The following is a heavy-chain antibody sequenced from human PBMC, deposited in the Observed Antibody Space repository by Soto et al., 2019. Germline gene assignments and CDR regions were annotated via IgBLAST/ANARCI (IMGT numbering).Heavy chain of an antibody. D-gene: IGHD3-10*01. Sequence: GGSLRLSCETSGFPFGIYTMNWVRQARGKGLEWVSSISSSGTYIDYADSVEGRFAISRDDAKNSVFLEMTSLRVDDTAVYYCAREGNYHEFWGKGPLVTVSS. CDR2: ISSSGTYI. CDR1: GFPFGIYT. CDR3: AREGNYHEF. V-gene: IGHV3-21*01. J-gene: IGHJ4*02.